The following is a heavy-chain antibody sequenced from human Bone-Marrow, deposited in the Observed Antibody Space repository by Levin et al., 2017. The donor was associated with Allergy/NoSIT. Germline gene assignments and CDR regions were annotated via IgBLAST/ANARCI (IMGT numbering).Heavy chain of an antibody. V-gene: IGHV3-48*02. CDR3: ARDFGWWLVPLDY. CDR2: ISSSSSTI. Sequence: GESLKISCAASGFTFSSYSMNWVRQAPGKGLEWVSYISSSSSTIYYADSVKGRFTISRDNAKNSLYLQMNSLRDEDTAVYYCARDFGWWLVPLDYWGQGTLVTVSS. CDR1: GFTFSSYS. J-gene: IGHJ4*02. D-gene: IGHD6-19*01.